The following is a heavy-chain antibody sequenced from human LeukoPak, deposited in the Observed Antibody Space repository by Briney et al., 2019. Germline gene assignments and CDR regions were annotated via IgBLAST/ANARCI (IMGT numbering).Heavy chain of an antibody. CDR3: AKGPRTWELDY. CDR2: ISYDGSNK. CDR1: GFTFSSYG. Sequence: GGSLRLSCAASGFTFSSYGMHWVRQAPGKGLEWVAVISYDGSNKYYADSVKGRFTISRDNSKNTLYLQMNSLRAEDTAVYYCAKGPRTWELDYWGQGTLVTVSS. J-gene: IGHJ4*02. D-gene: IGHD1-26*01. V-gene: IGHV3-30*18.